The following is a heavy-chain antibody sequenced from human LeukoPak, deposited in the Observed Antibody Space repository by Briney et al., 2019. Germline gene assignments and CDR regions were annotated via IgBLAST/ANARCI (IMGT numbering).Heavy chain of an antibody. Sequence: GGSLRLSCAASGFTSYNYWMSWVRQAPGKGLEWVACIKGDGSERYHVDSVKGRFTISRDNAKNSLYLQMNSLRAEDTGVYYCAKDHYWSIDYWGRGTLVTVSS. CDR2: IKGDGSER. D-gene: IGHD3-3*01. CDR1: GFTSYNYW. CDR3: AKDHYWSIDY. J-gene: IGHJ4*02. V-gene: IGHV3-7*01.